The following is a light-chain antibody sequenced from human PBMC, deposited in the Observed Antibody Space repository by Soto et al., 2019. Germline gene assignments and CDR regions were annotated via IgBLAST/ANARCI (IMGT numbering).Light chain of an antibody. CDR1: QSISSW. J-gene: IGKJ1*01. CDR2: DAS. CDR3: QQYNSYST. Sequence: DIQMTQSPSTLSASVGDRVTITCRASQSISSWLAWYQQKPGKAPHLLIYDASSLESGVPSRFSGSGSGTDFTLTISSLQPDDFATYYCQQYNSYSTFGQGTKVEIK. V-gene: IGKV1-5*01.